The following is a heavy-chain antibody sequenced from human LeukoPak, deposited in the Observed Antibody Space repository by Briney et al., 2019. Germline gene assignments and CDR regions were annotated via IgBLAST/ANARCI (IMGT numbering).Heavy chain of an antibody. CDR2: IYHSGST. V-gene: IGHV4-38-2*02. Sequence: SETLSLTCTVSGYSISSGYYWGWIRQPPGKGLEWIGSIYHSGSTYYNPSLKSRVTISVDTSKNQFSLKLSSVTAADTAVYYCARGKTLRYIDYWGQGTLVTVSS. CDR3: ARGKTLRYIDY. J-gene: IGHJ4*02. CDR1: GYSISSGYY. D-gene: IGHD4-17*01.